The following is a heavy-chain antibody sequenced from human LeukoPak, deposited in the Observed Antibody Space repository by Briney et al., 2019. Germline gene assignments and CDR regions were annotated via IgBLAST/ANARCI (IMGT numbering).Heavy chain of an antibody. J-gene: IGHJ3*02. CDR2: IGGSGGST. CDR1: GFTFSSYA. D-gene: IGHD1-14*01. V-gene: IGHV3-23*01. CDR3: AKDRPPTTSRVDAFDI. Sequence: GGSLRLSCAASGFTFSSYAMSWVRQAPGKGLEWVSAIGGSGGSTYYADSVKGRFTISRDNSKNTLYLQMNSLRAEDTAVHYCAKDRPPTTSRVDAFDIWGQGTMVTVSS.